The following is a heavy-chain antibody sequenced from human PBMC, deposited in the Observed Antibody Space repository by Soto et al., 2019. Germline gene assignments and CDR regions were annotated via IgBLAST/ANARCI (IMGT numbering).Heavy chain of an antibody. CDR2: IYWNGDK. Sequence: QITLNESGPTLVKPTQTLTLTCTFSGFSLSTVGVGVGWIRQPPGKALQWLALIYWNGDKYYTPSLTNRLTITKDTSKNQVVLTMTDMDPVDAGTFFCAHKGQLVGDWFDPWGQGTLVTVSS. CDR3: AHKGQLVGDWFDP. D-gene: IGHD6-6*01. V-gene: IGHV2-5*01. J-gene: IGHJ5*02. CDR1: GFSLSTVGVG.